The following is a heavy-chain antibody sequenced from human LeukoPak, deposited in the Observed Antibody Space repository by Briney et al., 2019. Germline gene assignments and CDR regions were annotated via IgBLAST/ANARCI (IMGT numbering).Heavy chain of an antibody. CDR3: ARGLVGLTPHAGVFEI. CDR2: INHSGST. V-gene: IGHV4-34*01. D-gene: IGHD1-26*01. J-gene: IGHJ3*02. CDR1: GGSFSGYH. Sequence: SETLSLTCGVYGGSFSGYHWSWIRQPPGKGLEWIGEINHSGSTKYNPSLKSRVTISVDTSKNQCSLKLSSVTAADTAVYYCARGLVGLTPHAGVFEIWGQGTKVTVSS.